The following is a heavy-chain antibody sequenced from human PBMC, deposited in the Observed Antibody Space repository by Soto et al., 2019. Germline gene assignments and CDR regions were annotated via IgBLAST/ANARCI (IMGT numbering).Heavy chain of an antibody. CDR1: GFTFRSYA. D-gene: IGHD3-22*01. V-gene: IGHV3-30-3*01. CDR2: ISYDGSNK. CDR3: ARYYYDSSGSFDY. J-gene: IGHJ4*02. Sequence: GGSLRLSCAASGFTFRSYAMHWVRQAPGKGLEWVAVISYDGSNKYYADSVKGRFTISRDNSKNTLYLRMNSLRAEDTAVYYCARYYYDSSGSFDYWGQGTLVTVSS.